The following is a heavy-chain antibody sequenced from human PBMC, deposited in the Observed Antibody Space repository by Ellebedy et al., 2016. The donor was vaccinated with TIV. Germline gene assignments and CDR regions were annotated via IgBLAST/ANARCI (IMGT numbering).Heavy chain of an antibody. CDR1: GYTFITYG. J-gene: IGHJ4*02. V-gene: IGHV1-18*01. CDR2: IGANKGNT. Sequence: AASVKVSCKASGYTFITYGISWARQAPGQGLEWMGWIGANKGNTNYAQKMQDRVTLTIDTSTSTAYMELRSLRSDDTAMYYCARDPGHYEVKYCRGGGCYSPYFDYWGQGTLVTVSS. CDR3: ARDPGHYEVKYCRGGGCYSPYFDY. D-gene: IGHD2-15*01.